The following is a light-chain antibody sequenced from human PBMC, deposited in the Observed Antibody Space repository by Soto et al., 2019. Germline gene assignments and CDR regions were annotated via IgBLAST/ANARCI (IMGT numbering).Light chain of an antibody. CDR3: QVFDSSSDDHSDPTTVPSV. CDR1: NIGNKS. Sequence: SYELTQPPSVSGAPGQTAMISCGGNNIGNKSVHWYQQRPGQAPVLVVYDDSDRPSGIPDRLSGSNSENTATLTISRVEAGDEADFYCQVFDSSSDDHSDPTTVPSVF. V-gene: IGLV3-21*02. J-gene: IGLJ3*02. CDR2: DDS.